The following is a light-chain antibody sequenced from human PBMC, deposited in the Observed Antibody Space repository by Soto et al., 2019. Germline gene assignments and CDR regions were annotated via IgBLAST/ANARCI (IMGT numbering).Light chain of an antibody. V-gene: IGKV1-5*03. CDR1: PRISKR. Sequence: DIPITQSPSNLSASVGGKVTITCPARPRISKRLAWYQQKPGKAPKLLIYKASSLESGVPSRFSGSGSWTEFTLTISSLQPDDFATYYCQQYNSYSITFGPGTKVDIK. CDR3: QQYNSYSIT. CDR2: KAS. J-gene: IGKJ3*01.